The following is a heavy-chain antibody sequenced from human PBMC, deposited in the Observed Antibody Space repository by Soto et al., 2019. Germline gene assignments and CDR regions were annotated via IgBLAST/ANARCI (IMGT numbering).Heavy chain of an antibody. Sequence: GGALRLSCAASGFTFSSYSMHWVRQAPGKGLEGVAVISYDGSNKYYADSVKGRFTTSRDNSKNTLYLQMNSLRAEDTAVYYCAGSGYYYEPFQHWRQGTLVTVSS. V-gene: IGHV3-30-3*01. CDR1: GFTFSSYS. D-gene: IGHD3-22*01. CDR2: ISYDGSNK. CDR3: AGSGYYYEPFQH. J-gene: IGHJ1*01.